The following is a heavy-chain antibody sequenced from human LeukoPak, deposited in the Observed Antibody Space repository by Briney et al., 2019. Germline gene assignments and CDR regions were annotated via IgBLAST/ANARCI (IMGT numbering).Heavy chain of an antibody. D-gene: IGHD3-16*01. CDR1: GGSFSGYY. CDR2: INHSGST. CDR3: ARVHFGGYFDY. V-gene: IGHV4-34*01. Sequence: SETLSLTCAVYGGSFSGYYWSWIRQPPGKGLEWIGEINHSGSTNYNPSLKSRVTISVDTSKNQFSLKLSSETAADTAVYYCARVHFGGYFDYWGQGTLVTVSS. J-gene: IGHJ4*02.